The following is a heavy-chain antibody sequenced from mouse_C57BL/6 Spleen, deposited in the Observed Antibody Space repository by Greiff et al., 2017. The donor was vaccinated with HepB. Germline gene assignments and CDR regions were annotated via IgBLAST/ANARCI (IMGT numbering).Heavy chain of an antibody. Sequence: EVQVVESGGDLVKPGGSLKLSCAASGFTFSSYGMSWVRQTPDKRLEWVATISSGGSYTYYPDSVKGRFTISRDNAKNTLYLQMSSLKSEDTAMYYCARDDYDGGFAYWGQGTLVTVSA. V-gene: IGHV5-6*01. CDR3: ARDDYDGGFAY. CDR1: GFTFSSYG. J-gene: IGHJ3*01. D-gene: IGHD2-4*01. CDR2: ISSGGSYT.